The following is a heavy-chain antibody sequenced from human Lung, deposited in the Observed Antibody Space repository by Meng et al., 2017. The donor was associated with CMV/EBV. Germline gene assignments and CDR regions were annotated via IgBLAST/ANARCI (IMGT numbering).Heavy chain of an antibody. CDR1: GFTFSSYS. J-gene: IGHJ6*02. Sequence: ESXKIPXAASGFTFSSYSMNWVRQAPGKGLEWVSSISSSSSYIYYADSVKGRFTIPRDNAKNSLYLQMNSLRAEDTAVYYCARAMGRYCTNGVCSNYYYYYGMDVWGQGTXVTVSS. CDR3: ARAMGRYCTNGVCSNYYYYYGMDV. V-gene: IGHV3-21*01. D-gene: IGHD2-8*01. CDR2: ISSSSSYI.